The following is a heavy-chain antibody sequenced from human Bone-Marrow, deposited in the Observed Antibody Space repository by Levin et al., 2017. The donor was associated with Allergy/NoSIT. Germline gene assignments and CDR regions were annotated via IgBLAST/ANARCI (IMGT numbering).Heavy chain of an antibody. V-gene: IGHV4-39*07. Sequence: PSETLSLTCTVSGGSISSSSYYWGWIRQPPGKGLEWIGSMYYSGSTHYNPSLKSRVTISVDTSKNQFSLKVRSVTAADTAVYYCAREGSYSNYYFDYWGQGTLVTVSS. CDR2: MYYSGST. CDR1: GGSISSSSYY. CDR3: AREGSYSNYYFDY. J-gene: IGHJ4*02. D-gene: IGHD3-10*01.